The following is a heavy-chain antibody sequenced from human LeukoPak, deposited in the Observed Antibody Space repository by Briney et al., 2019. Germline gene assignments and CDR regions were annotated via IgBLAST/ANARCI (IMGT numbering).Heavy chain of an antibody. V-gene: IGHV4-34*01. CDR1: GESFSGYY. Sequence: PSETLSLTCAVYGESFSGYYWTWIRQPPGKGLEWIGEINHSGSTSYNPSLKSRVTISVDTSKNQFSLKLSSVTAAGTAVYYCARPRPGGGWFDYWGQGVLVTVSS. J-gene: IGHJ4*02. CDR3: ARPRPGGGWFDY. CDR2: INHSGST. D-gene: IGHD3-16*01.